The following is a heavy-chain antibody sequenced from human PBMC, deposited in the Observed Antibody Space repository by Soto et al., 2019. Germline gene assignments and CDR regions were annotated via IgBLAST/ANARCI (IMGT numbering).Heavy chain of an antibody. CDR3: ARDVSTDTDAFDI. CDR1: GGTFSSYA. Sequence: SVKVSCKASGGTFSSYAISWVRQAPGQGLEWMGGIIPIFGTANYAQKFQGRVTITADESTSIAYMELSSLRSEDTAVYYCARDVSTDTDAFDIWGQGTMVTVSS. V-gene: IGHV1-69*13. J-gene: IGHJ3*02. D-gene: IGHD3-9*01. CDR2: IIPIFGTA.